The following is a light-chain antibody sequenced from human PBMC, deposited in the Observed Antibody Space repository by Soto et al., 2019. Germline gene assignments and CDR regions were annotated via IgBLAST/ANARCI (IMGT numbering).Light chain of an antibody. J-gene: IGLJ1*01. CDR3: SSYAGNNNDV. V-gene: IGLV2-8*01. CDR2: EVS. Sequence: QSVLTQPPSASGSPGQSVTISCTGTSSDVGGYNYVSWYQQHPGKAPKLMIYEVSKRPSGVPDRFSGSKSGNTASLTVSWFQAEDEADYDCSSYAGNNNDVFGTGTKLTVL. CDR1: SSDVGGYNY.